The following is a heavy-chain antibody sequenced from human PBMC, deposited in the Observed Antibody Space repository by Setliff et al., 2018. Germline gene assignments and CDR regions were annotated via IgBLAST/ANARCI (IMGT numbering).Heavy chain of an antibody. CDR2: IYNSGTT. CDR3: ARDFPYFGGSGAFFY. J-gene: IGHJ4*02. D-gene: IGHD3-10*01. Sequence: SETLSLTCNVSGGSISTYHWSWIRQPPGKRLEWIGYIYNSGTTNYNPSLKSRVTISVDTPKNQFFLKLTSVTAADTAMYYCARDFPYFGGSGAFFYRGQGALVTVSS. CDR1: GGSISTYH. V-gene: IGHV4-59*01.